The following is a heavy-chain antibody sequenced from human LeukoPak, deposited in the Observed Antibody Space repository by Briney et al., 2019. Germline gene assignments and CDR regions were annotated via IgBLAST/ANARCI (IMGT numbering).Heavy chain of an antibody. CDR3: AKYGRSTWFYLDS. Sequence: GGSLRLSCAAYGFTFGSYAMSWVRQAPGKGLEWVSGVSVSGSSTHYADSMKGRFTISRDNSKNTVYLQMNSLTAEDTAVYYCAKYGRSTWFYLDSWGQGTLVTVSS. V-gene: IGHV3-23*01. CDR2: VSVSGSST. J-gene: IGHJ4*02. D-gene: IGHD6-13*01. CDR1: GFTFGSYA.